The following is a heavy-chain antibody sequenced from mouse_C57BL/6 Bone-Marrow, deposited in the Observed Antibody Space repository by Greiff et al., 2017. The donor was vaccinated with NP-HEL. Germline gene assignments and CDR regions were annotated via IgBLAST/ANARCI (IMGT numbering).Heavy chain of an antibody. Sequence: QVQLKESGPGLVQPSQSLSITCTVSGFSLTSYGVHWVRQSPGKGLEWLGVIWSGGSTDYNAAFISRLSISKDNSKSQVFFKMNSLQADDTAIYYCARNRGYYDYDGGTWDAMDYWGQGTSVTVSS. D-gene: IGHD2-4*01. CDR1: GFSLTSYG. CDR3: ARNRGYYDYDGGTWDAMDY. J-gene: IGHJ4*01. V-gene: IGHV2-2*01. CDR2: IWSGGST.